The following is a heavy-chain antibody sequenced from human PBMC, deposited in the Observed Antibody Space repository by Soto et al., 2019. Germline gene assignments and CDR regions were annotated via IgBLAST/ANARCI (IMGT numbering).Heavy chain of an antibody. V-gene: IGHV4-39*01. CDR1: GGSISSSSYF. CDR3: ARHPSDFWFDP. J-gene: IGHJ5*02. CDR2: IYYSGST. D-gene: IGHD2-21*02. Sequence: QLQLQESGPGLVKPSETLSLTCSVSGGSISSSSYFWGWIRPPPGKGLGGIGSIYYSGSTYYNPSPKSRVTVSVDTSKNQSSLKLSSVPAADTAVYYCARHPSDFWFDPWGQGNLGTVSS.